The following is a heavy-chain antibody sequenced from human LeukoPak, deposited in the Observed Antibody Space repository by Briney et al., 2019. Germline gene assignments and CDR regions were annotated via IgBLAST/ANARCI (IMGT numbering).Heavy chain of an antibody. D-gene: IGHD3-22*01. J-gene: IGHJ4*02. CDR3: ATWGDYDSSGYYSAY. CDR1: GFTFSDYY. V-gene: IGHV3-11*06. CDR2: ISDSSTYT. Sequence: GGSLRLSCAAPGFTFSDYYMSWIRQAPGKGLEWVSYISDSSTYTNYADSVKKGGFTNSRDNAKNSLYLQMNSLRAEDTAVYYCATWGDYDSSGYYSAYWGQGTLVTVSS.